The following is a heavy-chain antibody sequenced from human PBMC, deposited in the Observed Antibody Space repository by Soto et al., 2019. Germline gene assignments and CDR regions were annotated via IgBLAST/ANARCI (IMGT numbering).Heavy chain of an antibody. CDR3: ARDSFNYDFWSGYYAFDY. CDR1: GYSFTNYG. J-gene: IGHJ4*02. V-gene: IGHV1-18*01. CDR2: MSAYNGNT. D-gene: IGHD3-3*01. Sequence: QVQLVQSGPVVKKPGASVKVSCKAYGYSFTNYGISWVRQGPGQGLEWMGWMSAYNGNTNYAQKVQGRVSVTTDTSTSTAYMELRSLRSDDTAVYYCARDSFNYDFWSGYYAFDYWGQGTLVTVSS.